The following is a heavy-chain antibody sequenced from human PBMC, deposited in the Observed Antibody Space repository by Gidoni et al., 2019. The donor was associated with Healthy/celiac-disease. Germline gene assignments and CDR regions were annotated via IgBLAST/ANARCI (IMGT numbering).Heavy chain of an antibody. CDR2: ISRSGGST. Sequence: EVQLLESGGGLVQPGGSLRLSCAASGSTFSSYAMSWVRQPPGKGLAWVSSISRSGGSTDYADSVKGRFTIFRDNSKNTLHLQINSLRAEDTALYCGAKEAGYSSNYFDYWGQGTLVTVSS. V-gene: IGHV3-23*01. CDR3: AKEAGYSSNYFDY. CDR1: GSTFSSYA. D-gene: IGHD5-18*01. J-gene: IGHJ4*02.